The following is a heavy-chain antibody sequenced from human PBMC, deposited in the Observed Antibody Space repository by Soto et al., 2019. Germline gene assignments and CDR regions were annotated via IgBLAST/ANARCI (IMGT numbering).Heavy chain of an antibody. CDR1: GFTFSSYA. Sequence: QVHLVESGGGVVQPGRSLRLSCAASGFTFSSYAMHWVRQAPGKGLEWVAMIAYDGSDKYYADSVKGRFTISRDNSKNTWFLQMNSLRTDDTAVYYCASGTMTTVITDFDYWGQGTLVTVSS. CDR2: IAYDGSDK. CDR3: ASGTMTTVITDFDY. D-gene: IGHD4-17*01. J-gene: IGHJ4*02. V-gene: IGHV3-30-3*01.